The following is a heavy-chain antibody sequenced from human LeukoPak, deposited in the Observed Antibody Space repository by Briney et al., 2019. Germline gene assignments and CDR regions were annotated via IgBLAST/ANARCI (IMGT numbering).Heavy chain of an antibody. CDR3: ARGGELWFGELSY. CDR2: IYYSGST. J-gene: IGHJ4*02. D-gene: IGHD3-10*01. Sequence: PSETLSLTCTVSGGSISSYYWSWIRQPPGKGLEWIGYIYYSGSTNYNPSLKSRVTISVDTSKNQFSLKLSSVTAADTAVYYCARGGELWFGELSYWGQGTLVTVPS. CDR1: GGSISSYY. V-gene: IGHV4-59*08.